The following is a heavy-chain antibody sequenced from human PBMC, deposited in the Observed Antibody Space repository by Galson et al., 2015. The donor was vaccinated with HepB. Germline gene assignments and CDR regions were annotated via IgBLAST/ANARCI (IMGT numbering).Heavy chain of an antibody. V-gene: IGHV5-51*03. J-gene: IGHJ1*01. CDR1: GYNFSNRW. CDR2: IYPHDSDT. CDR3: AMQSIGPTYFQH. D-gene: IGHD2/OR15-2a*01. Sequence: QSGAEVTKPGESLEISCKGSGYNFSNRWIGWVRHLPGKGLEWMGIIYPHDSDTRYRPSFQGHVTISADRSIRTAYLQWSSLQASNTGIYYCAMQSIGPTYFQHSGQGTLVTVSP.